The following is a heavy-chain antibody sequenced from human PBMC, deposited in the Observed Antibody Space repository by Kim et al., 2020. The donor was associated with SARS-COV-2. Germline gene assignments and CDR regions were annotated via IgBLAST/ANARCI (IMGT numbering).Heavy chain of an antibody. J-gene: IGHJ3*02. CDR2: IYYSGST. CDR3: ARAPMIVVVIDAFDI. Sequence: SETLSLTCTVSGGSISSGGYYWSWIRQHPGKGLEWIGYIYYSGSTYYNPSLKSRVTISVDTSMNQFSLKLSSVTAADTAVYYCARAPMIVVVIDAFDIWGQGTMVTVSS. V-gene: IGHV4-31*03. CDR1: GGSISSGGYY. D-gene: IGHD3-22*01.